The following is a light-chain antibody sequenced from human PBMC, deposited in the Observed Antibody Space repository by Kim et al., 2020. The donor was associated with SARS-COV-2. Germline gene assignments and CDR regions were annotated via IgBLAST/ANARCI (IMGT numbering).Light chain of an antibody. CDR1: QGISNS. CDR2: DAS. CDR3: QKYNSAPWT. Sequence: DIQMTQSPSSLSASVGDRVTITCRASQGISNSLAWYQQKPGKGPKVLIYDASTLQSGVPSRFSGIGSGTDFTLTISSLQPEDVATYYCQKYNSAPWTLGQGTKVVI. J-gene: IGKJ1*01. V-gene: IGKV1-27*01.